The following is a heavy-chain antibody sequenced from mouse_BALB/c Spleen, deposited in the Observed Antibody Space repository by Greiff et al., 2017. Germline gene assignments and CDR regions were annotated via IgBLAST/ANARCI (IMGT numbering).Heavy chain of an antibody. D-gene: IGHD2-3*01. Sequence: QVQLQQSGAELVRPGASVKLSCKASGYSFTSYWMNWVKQRPGQGLEWIGMIHPSDSDTRLNQKFKDKATLTVDKSSSTAYMQLSRPTSEDSAVYYCARWLLRGYYAMDYWGQGTTVTVSS. CDR2: IHPSDSDT. CDR1: GYSFTSYW. J-gene: IGHJ4*01. V-gene: IGHV1-74*01. CDR3: ARWLLRGYYAMDY.